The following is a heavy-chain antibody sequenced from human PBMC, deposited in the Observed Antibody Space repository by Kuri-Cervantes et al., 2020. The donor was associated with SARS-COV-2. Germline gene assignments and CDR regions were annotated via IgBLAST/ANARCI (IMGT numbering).Heavy chain of an antibody. CDR3: AKGRQISIVGAIGVGDAFDI. Sequence: GGSLRLSCAASGFTVSTNYMSWVRQAPGKGLEWVSLIYSSGNTHYADSVKGRFTISRDSSKNTVYLQMNSLRADDTAVYYCAKGRQISIVGAIGVGDAFDIWGQGTMVTGSS. V-gene: IGHV3-53*01. D-gene: IGHD1-26*01. CDR1: GFTVSTNY. CDR2: IYSSGNT. J-gene: IGHJ3*02.